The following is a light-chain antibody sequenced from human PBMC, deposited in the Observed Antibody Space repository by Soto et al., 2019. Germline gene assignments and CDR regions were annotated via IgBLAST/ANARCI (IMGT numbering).Light chain of an antibody. J-gene: IGKJ2*01. V-gene: IGKV4-1*01. CDR1: QSVLYSSNNKNY. Sequence: IVMTQSPDSLAVSLGERATINGKSSQSVLYSSNNKNYLAWYQQKPGQSPKLLIYWASTRESGVPDRFSGSGSGTDFTLTISSLQAEDVAVYYCQQYYSTPPYTFGQGTKLEIK. CDR2: WAS. CDR3: QQYYSTPPYT.